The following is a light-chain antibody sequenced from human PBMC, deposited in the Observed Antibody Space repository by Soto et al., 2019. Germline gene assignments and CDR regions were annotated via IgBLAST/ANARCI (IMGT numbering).Light chain of an antibody. CDR3: HQYLNTHRT. Sequence: DIVMTQSPDSLAVSLGERATINCKSSQSVLYSSNNNNYLAWYQQKPGQPPKLLIYWASIRESGVPDRFSGSGSGTDFTLTISSLQAEDVAVYYCHQYLNTHRTFGQGTKVEIK. CDR2: WAS. V-gene: IGKV4-1*01. J-gene: IGKJ1*01. CDR1: QSVLYSSNNNNY.